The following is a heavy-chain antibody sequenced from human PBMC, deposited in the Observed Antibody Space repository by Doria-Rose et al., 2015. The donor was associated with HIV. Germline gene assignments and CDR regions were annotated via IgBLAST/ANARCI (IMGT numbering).Heavy chain of an antibody. CDR1: GVSLSSPGMG. CDR2: IFSDDER. J-gene: IGHJ4*02. CDR3: ARIESGRWYHKYYFDF. Sequence: QVQLVQSGPVLVKPTETLTLTCTVSGVSLSSPGMGVSWIRQPPGKALEWLANIFSDDERSYKTSLKSRLTISRGTSKSQVVLTMTDMDPVDTATYYCARIESGRWYHKYYFDFWGQGTLVIVSA. V-gene: IGHV2-26*01. D-gene: IGHD6-13*01.